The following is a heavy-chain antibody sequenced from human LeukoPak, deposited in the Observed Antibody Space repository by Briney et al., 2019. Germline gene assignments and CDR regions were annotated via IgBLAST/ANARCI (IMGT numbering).Heavy chain of an antibody. Sequence: GGSLRLSCAASGFTFSNAWMSWVRQAPGKGLEWVGRIKSKTDGGTTDYAAPVKGRFTISRDDSKNTLYLQMNSLKTEDTAVYYCTTSPLGYYDSSGVIPVDYWGQGTLVTVSS. D-gene: IGHD3-22*01. CDR2: IKSKTDGGTT. CDR1: GFTFSNAW. J-gene: IGHJ4*02. V-gene: IGHV3-15*01. CDR3: TTSPLGYYDSSGVIPVDY.